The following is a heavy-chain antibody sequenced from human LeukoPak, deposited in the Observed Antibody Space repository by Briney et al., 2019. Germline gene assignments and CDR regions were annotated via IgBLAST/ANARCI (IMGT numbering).Heavy chain of an antibody. J-gene: IGHJ6*02. CDR2: ISGSGSST. CDR1: GFTFSSYA. CDR3: AAKLVTTNGYYGMDV. V-gene: IGHV3-23*01. D-gene: IGHD4-17*01. Sequence: GGSLRLSCAASGFTFSSYAMSWVRQAPGEGLEWVSAISGSGSSTYYADSVRGRFTISRDNSKNTLYLQMNSLRAEDTALYYCAAKLVTTNGYYGMDVWGQGTTVTVSS.